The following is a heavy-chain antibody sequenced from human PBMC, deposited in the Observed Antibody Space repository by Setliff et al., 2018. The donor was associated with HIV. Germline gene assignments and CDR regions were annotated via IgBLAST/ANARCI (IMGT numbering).Heavy chain of an antibody. J-gene: IGHJ4*02. CDR3: ARGRDYYGSGSYYPLGY. Sequence: KTSETLSLTCTVTGGSISSGGFYWAWIRQPPGKGLEWIGEIKHSGSADYSPSLKRRVTISIDTSKNQFSLKLSSVTAADTAIYYCARGRDYYGSGSYYPLGYWGQGTLVTVSS. V-gene: IGHV4-39*07. CDR2: IKHSGSA. CDR1: GGSISSGGFY. D-gene: IGHD3-10*01.